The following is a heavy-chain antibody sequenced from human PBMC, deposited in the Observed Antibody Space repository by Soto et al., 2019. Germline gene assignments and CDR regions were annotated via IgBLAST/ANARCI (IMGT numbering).Heavy chain of an antibody. D-gene: IGHD1-7*01. Sequence: GGSLRLSCAASGFTFSSYAMSWVRQAPGKGLEWVSAISGSGGSTYHADSVKGRFTISRDNAKNTLYLQMNSLRAEDTAVYYCARDYSGTRGRYGMDVWGQGTTVTVSS. V-gene: IGHV3-23*01. CDR2: ISGSGGST. CDR1: GFTFSSYA. CDR3: ARDYSGTRGRYGMDV. J-gene: IGHJ6*02.